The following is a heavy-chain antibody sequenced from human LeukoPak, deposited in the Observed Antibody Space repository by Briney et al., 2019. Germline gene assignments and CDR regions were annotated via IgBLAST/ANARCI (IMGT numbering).Heavy chain of an antibody. CDR2: IYYSGTT. CDR1: GGYISSYY. V-gene: IGHV4-59*08. D-gene: IGHD6-13*01. CDR3: ARLSSPHRSFDY. J-gene: IGHJ4*02. Sequence: SETLSLTCTVSGGYISSYYWSWIRQPPGKGLEWIGYIYYSGTTKYNPSLQSRVTISVDTSKNQFSLKLSSVTAADTAVYYCARLSSPHRSFDYWGQGTLVTVSS.